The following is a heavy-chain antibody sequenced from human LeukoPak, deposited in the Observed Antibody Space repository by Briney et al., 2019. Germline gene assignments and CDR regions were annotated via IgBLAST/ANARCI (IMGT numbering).Heavy chain of an antibody. CDR1: GFTVSSNY. D-gene: IGHD2-2*02. V-gene: IGHV3-66*01. CDR2: IYSGGST. CDR3: ARVPSGRPAAIPFLSHGLNWFDP. Sequence: PGGSLRLSCAASGFTVSSNYMSWVRQAPGKGLEWVSVIYSGGSTYYADSVKGRFTISRDNSKNTLYLQMNSLRAEDTAVYYCARVPSGRPAAIPFLSHGLNWFDPWGQGTLVTVSS. J-gene: IGHJ5*02.